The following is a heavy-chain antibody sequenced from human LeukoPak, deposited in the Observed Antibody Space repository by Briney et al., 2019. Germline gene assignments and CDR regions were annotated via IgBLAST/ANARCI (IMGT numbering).Heavy chain of an antibody. Sequence: KTSETLSLTCDVYGGSFSGYFWSWIRQPPGKGLEWIGEINNSGSTNYNPSLKSRVTISVDTSKNQFSLKLSSVTAADTAVYYCARRVRYMIGRFGGLRDWGQGTLVTVSS. CDR2: INNSGST. CDR1: GGSFSGYF. CDR3: ARRVRYMIGRFGGLRD. J-gene: IGHJ4*02. V-gene: IGHV4-34*01. D-gene: IGHD3-10*01.